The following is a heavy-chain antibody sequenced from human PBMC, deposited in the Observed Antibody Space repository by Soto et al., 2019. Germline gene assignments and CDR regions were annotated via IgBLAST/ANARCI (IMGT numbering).Heavy chain of an antibody. CDR3: ARDGVVPAATHMQPDYYYYMDV. D-gene: IGHD2-2*01. V-gene: IGHV3-74*01. CDR2: INSDGSST. Sequence: GESLKISCAASGFTFSSYWMHWVRQAPGKGLVWVSRINSDGSSTSYADSVKGRFTISRDNAKNTLYLQMNSLRAEDTAVYYCARDGVVPAATHMQPDYYYYMDVWGKGTTVTVSS. CDR1: GFTFSSYW. J-gene: IGHJ6*03.